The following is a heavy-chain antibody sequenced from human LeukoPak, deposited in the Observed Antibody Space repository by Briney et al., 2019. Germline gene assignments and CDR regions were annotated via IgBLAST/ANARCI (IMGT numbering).Heavy chain of an antibody. CDR2: IWYDGSNK. D-gene: IGHD6-13*01. CDR1: GFTFSSYG. Sequence: PGGSLRLSCAASGFTFSSYGMHWVRQAPGKGLEWVAIIWYDGSNKDYADSVKGRFTISRDNSKNTLYLQINSLRVEDTAVYYCARDLSGRAGAYDYWGQGTLVTVSS. CDR3: ARDLSGRAGAYDY. V-gene: IGHV3-33*01. J-gene: IGHJ4*02.